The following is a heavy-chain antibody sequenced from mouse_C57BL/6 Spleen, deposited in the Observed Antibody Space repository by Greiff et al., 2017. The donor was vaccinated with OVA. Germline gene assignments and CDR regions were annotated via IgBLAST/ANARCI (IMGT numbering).Heavy chain of an antibody. Sequence: EVKVVESGGDLVKPGGSLTLSCAASGFTFSSYGMSWVRQTPDKRLEWVATISSGGSYTYYPDSVKGRFTISRDNAKNTLYLQMSSLKSEDTAMYYCARLRGYYAMDYWGQGTSVTVSS. J-gene: IGHJ4*01. CDR3: ARLRGYYAMDY. CDR2: ISSGGSYT. CDR1: GFTFSSYG. V-gene: IGHV5-6*01.